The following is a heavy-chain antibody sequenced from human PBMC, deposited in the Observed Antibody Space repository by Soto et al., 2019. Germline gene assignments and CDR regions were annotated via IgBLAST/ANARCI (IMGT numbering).Heavy chain of an antibody. CDR2: MNPNSGNT. CDR1: GYTFTSYD. J-gene: IGHJ4*02. V-gene: IGHV1-8*01. Sequence: QVQLVQSGAAVKKPGASVKVSCKAPGYTFTSYDINWVRQATGKGLEWLGWMNPNSGNTGYAQKFQGRVTMTRNTSTSTAYMELSSLRSEDTAVYYCARQKVDASDYWGQGTLVTVSS. D-gene: IGHD2-15*01. CDR3: ARQKVDASDY.